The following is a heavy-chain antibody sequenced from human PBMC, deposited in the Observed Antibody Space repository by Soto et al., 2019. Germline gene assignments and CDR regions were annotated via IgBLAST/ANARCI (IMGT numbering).Heavy chain of an antibody. J-gene: IGHJ4*02. V-gene: IGHV3-23*01. CDR2: ISGSGGST. Sequence: EVQLLESGGGLVQPGGSLRLSCAASGFTFSNYAMNWVRQAPGKGLEWISVISGSGGSTYYADSVKGRFTISRDNSKNTLYLQMNSLRAEDTAVYYCAKRASGSYFDYWGQGTLVTVSS. CDR1: GFTFSNYA. D-gene: IGHD3-10*01. CDR3: AKRASGSYFDY.